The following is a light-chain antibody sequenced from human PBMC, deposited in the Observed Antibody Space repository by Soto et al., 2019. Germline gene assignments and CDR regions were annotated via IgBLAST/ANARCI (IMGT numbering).Light chain of an antibody. CDR2: EVS. CDR1: SGDVGGYNF. CDR3: SSFASSSTPRV. J-gene: IGLJ1*01. Sequence: QSALTQPASVSGSPGQSITISCNGTSGDVGGYNFVSWYQQPPGKAPKLIIYEVSNRPSGVSNRFSGSKSGNTASLTISGVQAEDEADYYCSSFASSSTPRVFGTGTKLTVL. V-gene: IGLV2-14*01.